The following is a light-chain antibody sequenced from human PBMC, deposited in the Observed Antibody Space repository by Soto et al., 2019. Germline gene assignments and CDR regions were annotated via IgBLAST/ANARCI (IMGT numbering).Light chain of an antibody. CDR1: QSVGSY. CDR2: DAS. CDR3: QQRHNWPPLT. J-gene: IGKJ4*01. Sequence: EIVLTQSPATLSLSXGXXATLSCRASQSVGSYLIWYQQKPGQAPRLLIYDASIRATGIPARFTGSGSGTDFTLTISSLDPEDFAVYYCQQRHNWPPLTFGGGTNVEI. V-gene: IGKV3-11*01.